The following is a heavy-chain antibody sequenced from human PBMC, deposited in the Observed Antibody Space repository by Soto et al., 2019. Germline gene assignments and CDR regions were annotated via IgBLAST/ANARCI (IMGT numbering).Heavy chain of an antibody. Sequence: WGSLRLSCAASGFTFSNAWINWVLPSPVKWLEWVGRIKSKTDGGATDYAAPVKGRFTISRDDSKNTLYLQMNSLKTEDTAMYFCTTFRYYYDSSGYYLWDFWGQGTLVTVSS. D-gene: IGHD3-22*01. V-gene: IGHV3-15*07. CDR1: GFTFSNAW. J-gene: IGHJ4*02. CDR2: IKSKTDGGAT. CDR3: TTFRYYYDSSGYYLWDF.